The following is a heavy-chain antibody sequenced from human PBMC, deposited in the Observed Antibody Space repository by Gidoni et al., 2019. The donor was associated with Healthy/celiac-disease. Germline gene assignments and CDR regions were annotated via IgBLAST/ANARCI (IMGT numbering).Heavy chain of an antibody. D-gene: IGHD6-19*01. Sequence: QVQLQQWGAGLLKPSETLSLTCAVYGGSFSGYYWSWIRQPPGKGLEWIGEINHSGSTNYNPSLKSRVTISVDTSKNQFSLKLSSVTAADTAVYYCARGCFRTMYSSGWYGDLYYYYGMDVWGQGTTVTVSS. CDR2: INHSGST. J-gene: IGHJ6*02. CDR1: GGSFSGYY. CDR3: ARGCFRTMYSSGWYGDLYYYYGMDV. V-gene: IGHV4-34*01.